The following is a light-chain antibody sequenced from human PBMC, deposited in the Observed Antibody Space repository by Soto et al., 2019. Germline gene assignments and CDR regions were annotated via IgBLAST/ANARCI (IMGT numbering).Light chain of an antibody. Sequence: QSALTQPPSACGSPEQSVTLSCRGTSSDVGGYNYVSWYQQHPGKAPKLMISEVSKRPSGVPDRFSGSKSGNTASLTVSGLQAEDEADYYCSSFAGNNNLVFGGGTKLTGL. CDR2: EVS. CDR3: SSFAGNNNLV. CDR1: SSDVGGYNY. J-gene: IGLJ2*01. V-gene: IGLV2-8*01.